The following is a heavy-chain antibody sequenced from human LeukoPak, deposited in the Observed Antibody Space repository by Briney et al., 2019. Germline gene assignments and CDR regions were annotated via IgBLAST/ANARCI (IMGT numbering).Heavy chain of an antibody. CDR1: GFTFSSYE. Sequence: GGSLRLSCAASGFTFSSYEMNWVRQAPGKGLEWVSYISSSGSTIYYADSVKGRFTISRDNAKNSLYLQMNSLRAEDTAVYYCARAHNWNDYGWFDPWGQGTLVTVSS. J-gene: IGHJ5*02. D-gene: IGHD1-20*01. CDR2: ISSSGSTI. CDR3: ARAHNWNDYGWFDP. V-gene: IGHV3-48*03.